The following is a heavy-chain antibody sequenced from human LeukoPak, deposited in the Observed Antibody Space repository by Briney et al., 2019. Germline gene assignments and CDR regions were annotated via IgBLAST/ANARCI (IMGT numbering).Heavy chain of an antibody. Sequence: SETLSLTCSVSGGSISSSGYYWGWIRQPPGKGLEWTASIYYTGSTYDNPSLKSRVTISVDTSKNQFSLKLSSVTAADTAVYYCARHLYGYGKSYFDYWGQGTLVTVSS. J-gene: IGHJ4*02. CDR3: ARHLYGYGKSYFDY. D-gene: IGHD5-18*01. V-gene: IGHV4-39*01. CDR1: GGSISSSGYY. CDR2: IYYTGST.